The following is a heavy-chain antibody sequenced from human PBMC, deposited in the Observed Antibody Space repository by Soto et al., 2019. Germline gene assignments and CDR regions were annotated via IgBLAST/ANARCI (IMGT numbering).Heavy chain of an antibody. D-gene: IGHD1-1*01. J-gene: IGHJ4*02. CDR1: GDSIRSSRYS. CDR3: SRRPLAYFVN. V-gene: IGHV4-39*01. Sequence: PSETLSLTCTVSGDSIRSSRYSWDWIRQPPGKGLEWIGCIYSSGTTHYSLSLKGRATISVDTSKNQFSLSLSSVTAADTDVYFCSRRPLAYFVNWGQGTPVTV. CDR2: IYSSGTT.